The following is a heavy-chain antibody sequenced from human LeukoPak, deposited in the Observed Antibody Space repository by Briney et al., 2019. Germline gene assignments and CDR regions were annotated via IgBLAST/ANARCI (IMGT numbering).Heavy chain of an antibody. CDR1: GGTLSSYA. Sequence: ASVKVSCKASGGTLSSYAISWVRQAPGQGLEWMGRIIPIFGIANYAQKFQGRVTITADKSTSTAYMELSSLRSEDTAVYYCARVDYDSSGYYDYWGQGTLVTVSS. J-gene: IGHJ4*02. V-gene: IGHV1-69*04. CDR2: IIPIFGIA. CDR3: ARVDYDSSGYYDY. D-gene: IGHD3-22*01.